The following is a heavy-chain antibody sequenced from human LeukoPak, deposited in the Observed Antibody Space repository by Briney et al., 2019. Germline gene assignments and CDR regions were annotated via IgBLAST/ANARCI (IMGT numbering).Heavy chain of an antibody. V-gene: IGHV1-18*04. D-gene: IGHD4-23*01. CDR2: ISANNGNR. CDR3: ARQGYGGHSQGAADY. CDR1: GYTFTGYY. Sequence: ASVKVSCKASGYTFTGYYMHWVRQAPGQGLEWIGWISANNGNRNYAQKLQDRVSMTTDTSTSTAYMELRSLRSDDTAVYYCARQGYGGHSQGAADYWGQGTLVTVSS. J-gene: IGHJ4*02.